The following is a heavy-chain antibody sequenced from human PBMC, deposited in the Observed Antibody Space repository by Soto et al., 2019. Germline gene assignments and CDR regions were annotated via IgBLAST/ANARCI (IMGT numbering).Heavy chain of an antibody. Sequence: LXLTCCVSGVAVTTGVGYYGSWSRQHPGKGLEWIGCIYYSGSTYYNPSLKSRVTISADPSTNQFSLKMRSVTAADTAVYYCEKDEGLLWSGELLWGQGTLVTVSS. D-gene: IGHD3-10*01. CDR1: GVAVTTGVGYY. CDR2: IYYSGST. V-gene: IGHV4-31*03. J-gene: IGHJ4*02. CDR3: EKDEGLLWSGELL.